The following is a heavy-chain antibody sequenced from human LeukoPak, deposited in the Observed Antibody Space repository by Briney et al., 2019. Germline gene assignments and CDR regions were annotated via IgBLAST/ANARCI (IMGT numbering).Heavy chain of an antibody. CDR1: GGSISSYY. J-gene: IGHJ3*02. Sequence: SETLSLTCTVSGGSISSYYWSWIRQPPGKGLEWIGYIYYSGSTNYNPSLKSRVTISVDTSKNQFSLKLSSVTAADTAVYYCARQGDCDAFDIWGQGTMVTVSS. CDR2: IYYSGST. V-gene: IGHV4-59*08. D-gene: IGHD2-21*02. CDR3: ARQGDCDAFDI.